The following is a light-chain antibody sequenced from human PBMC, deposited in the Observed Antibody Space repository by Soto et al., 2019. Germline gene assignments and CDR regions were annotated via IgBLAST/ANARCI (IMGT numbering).Light chain of an antibody. V-gene: IGKV1-33*01. CDR1: QSISSW. CDR2: DAS. CDR3: QQYDTLPIT. Sequence: DIQMTKSTSTLAASVGDRVTITGRASQSISSWLAWYQQKPGKAPKLLIYDASNLETGVPSRFSGSGSGTDFTFTISSLQPEDIATYYCQQYDTLPITFGQRRRLEI. J-gene: IGKJ5*01.